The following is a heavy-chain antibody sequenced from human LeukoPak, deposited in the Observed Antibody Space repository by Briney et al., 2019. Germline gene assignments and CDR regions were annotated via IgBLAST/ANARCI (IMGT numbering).Heavy chain of an antibody. CDR2: INSDGSST. Sequence: GGSLRLSCAASGFTFSSYWMHWVRQAPGKGLVWVSRINSDGSSTSYADSVKGRFTISRDNAKNTLYLQMNSLRAGDTAVYYCARAPVRTGLFDYWGQGTLVTVSS. CDR3: ARAPVRTGLFDY. V-gene: IGHV3-74*01. J-gene: IGHJ4*02. CDR1: GFTFSSYW. D-gene: IGHD2-8*01.